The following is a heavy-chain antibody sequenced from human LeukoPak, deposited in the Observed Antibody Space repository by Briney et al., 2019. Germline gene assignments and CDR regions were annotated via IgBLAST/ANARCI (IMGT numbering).Heavy chain of an antibody. V-gene: IGHV3-64*01. CDR1: GFTFSSYA. D-gene: IGHD2-2*01. Sequence: GGSLRLSCAASGFTFSSYAMHWVRQAPGKGLECVSSISSNGGSTYYANSVKGRFTISRDNSKNTLYLQMNSLRAEDTAVYYCAKDRHPIIVVVPAATYFDYWGQGTLVTVSS. CDR2: ISSNGGST. CDR3: AKDRHPIIVVVPAATYFDY. J-gene: IGHJ4*02.